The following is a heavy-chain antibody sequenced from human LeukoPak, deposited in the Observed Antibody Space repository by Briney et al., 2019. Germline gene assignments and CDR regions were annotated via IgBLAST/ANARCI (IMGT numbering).Heavy chain of an antibody. V-gene: IGHV1-2*02. CDR1: GYTFTGYY. J-gene: IGHJ4*02. CDR2: INPNSGGT. D-gene: IGHD3-3*01. Sequence: GASVKVSCKASGYTFTGYYMHWVRQAPGQGLEWMGWINPNSGGTNYAQKFQGRVTMTRDTSISTAYMELSRLRSDDTAVYYCASLPSYYDFSTVLDYWGQGTLVTVSS. CDR3: ASLPSYYDFSTVLDY.